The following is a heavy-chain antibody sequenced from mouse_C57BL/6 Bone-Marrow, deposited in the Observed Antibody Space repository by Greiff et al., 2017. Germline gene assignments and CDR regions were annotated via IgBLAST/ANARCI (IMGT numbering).Heavy chain of an antibody. CDR1: GFTFSNYW. D-gene: IGHD2-4*01. V-gene: IGHV6-3*01. J-gene: IGHJ2*01. Sequence: EVKLMESGGGLVQPGGSMKLSCVASGFTFSNYWMNWVRQSPEKGLEWVAQIRLKSDNYATHYAESVKGRFTISRDDSKSSVYLQMNNLRAEDTGIYYCTRVGLPFDYWGQGTTLTVSS. CDR3: TRVGLPFDY. CDR2: IRLKSDNYAT.